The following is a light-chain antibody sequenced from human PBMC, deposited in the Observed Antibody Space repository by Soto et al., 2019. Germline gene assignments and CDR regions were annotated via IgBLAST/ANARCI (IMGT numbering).Light chain of an antibody. CDR3: QTWGTGSAIVV. Sequence: QPVLTQSPSASASLGASVKLTCTLSSGHSNYAIAWPQQQPEKGPRYLMKVNSGGSHIKGDGIPDRFSGSSSGAERYLFISSLQSEDEADYYCQTWGTGSAIVVFGGGTQLTV. J-gene: IGLJ7*01. V-gene: IGLV4-69*01. CDR1: SGHSNYA. CDR2: VNSGGSH.